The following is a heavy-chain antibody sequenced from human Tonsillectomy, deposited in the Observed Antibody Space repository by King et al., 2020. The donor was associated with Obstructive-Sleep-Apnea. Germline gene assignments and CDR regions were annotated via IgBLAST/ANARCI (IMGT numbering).Heavy chain of an antibody. CDR1: GGSISRYY. Sequence: QLQESGPGLVKPSETLSLTCTVSGGSISRYYWSWIRQPPGKGLEWIGYIYYSGSTNYHPSLKSRVTISVDTSKNQFSLKLSSVTAADTAVYYCARLGYSYGNYYFDYWGQGTLVTVSS. CDR2: IYYSGST. CDR3: ARLGYSYGNYYFDY. V-gene: IGHV4-59*01. D-gene: IGHD5-18*01. J-gene: IGHJ4*02.